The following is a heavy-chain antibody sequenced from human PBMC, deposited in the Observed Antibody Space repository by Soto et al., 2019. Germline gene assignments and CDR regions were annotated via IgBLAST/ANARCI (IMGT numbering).Heavy chain of an antibody. CDR1: GDTFDTFA. CDR3: ARDKVREQLGGNYYYTLDV. CDR2: IIPIFRTP. Sequence: QVQLVQSGAEVVKPGSSVKVSCKASGDTFDTFAISWVRQAPGQGLEWMGGIIPIFRTPDYGQKFQGRVTLTTDESTSTADMERSSLRSAGTAVYYCARDKVREQLGGNYYYTLDVWGQGTTVTVSS. D-gene: IGHD1-1*01. J-gene: IGHJ6*02. V-gene: IGHV1-69*05.